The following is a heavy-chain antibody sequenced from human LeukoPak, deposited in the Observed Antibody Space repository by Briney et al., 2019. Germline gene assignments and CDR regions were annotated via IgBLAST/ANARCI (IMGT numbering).Heavy chain of an antibody. CDR1: GFTFSSYW. J-gene: IGHJ4*02. Sequence: PGGSLRLSCAASGFTFSSYWMSWVRQAPGKGLEWVVVISKDGSDKYYPGSVRGRFTISRDNSKNTIYLQMDSLRAEDTAIYYCARDYWWNYDYWGQGTLVTVSS. V-gene: IGHV3-30-3*01. CDR2: ISKDGSDK. CDR3: ARDYWWNYDY. D-gene: IGHD1-7*01.